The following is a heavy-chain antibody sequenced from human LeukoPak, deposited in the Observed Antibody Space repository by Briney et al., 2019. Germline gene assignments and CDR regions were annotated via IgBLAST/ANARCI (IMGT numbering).Heavy chain of an antibody. CDR3: ARAFGCYPGICGFDI. CDR2: IHYSGST. D-gene: IGHD2-15*01. Sequence: SETLSLTCTVSGGSISGYYWSWIRQPPGKGLEWIGYIHYSGSTNYNPSLKSRVTISGDTSQNQFSLKLNSVTAADTAMYYCARAFGCYPGICGFDIWGQGTMVTVSS. J-gene: IGHJ3*02. CDR1: GGSISGYY. V-gene: IGHV4-59*01.